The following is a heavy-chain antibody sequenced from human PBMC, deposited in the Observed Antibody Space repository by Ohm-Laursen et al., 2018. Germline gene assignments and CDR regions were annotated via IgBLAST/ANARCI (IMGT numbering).Heavy chain of an antibody. CDR2: INPNSGGT. CDR1: GYTFTGYY. J-gene: IGHJ4*02. Sequence: VASVKVSCKASGYTFTGYYMHWVRQAPGQGLEWMGWINPNSGGTNYAQKFQGRVTMTRDTSISTAYMELSRLRSDDTAVYYCARSIAAAGRISDYWGQGTLVTVSS. CDR3: ARSIAAAGRISDY. V-gene: IGHV1-2*02. D-gene: IGHD6-13*01.